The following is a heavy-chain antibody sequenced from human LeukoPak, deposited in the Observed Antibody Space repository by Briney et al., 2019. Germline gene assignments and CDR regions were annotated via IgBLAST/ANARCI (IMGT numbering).Heavy chain of an antibody. CDR2: IDNSGNT. D-gene: IGHD3-3*01. CDR1: RGSISSYY. CDR3: ARGRITIFGVVIPHFDN. J-gene: IGHJ4*02. V-gene: IGHV4-59*01. Sequence: PSETLSLTCTVSRGSISSYYWSWIRQPPGKGLEWIGYIDNSGNTNSNPSLKSRVTMSVDASKNQFSLKQSSVIAADTAVYYCARGRITIFGVVIPHFDNWGQGTLVTVSS.